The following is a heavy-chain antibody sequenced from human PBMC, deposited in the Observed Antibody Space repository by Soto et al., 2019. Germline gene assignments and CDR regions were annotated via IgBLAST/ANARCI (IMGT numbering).Heavy chain of an antibody. CDR1: GFSVGSNY. Sequence: EVQLVETGGGLIQPGGSLRLSCAASGFSVGSNYMTWVRQSPGKGLEWVSLIYSNGDTDYADSVKGRFSISRDNFKNPLYLQMNNLRAEDTAVYHCANKSDSTPVPEADGVWGRGTLVTVSS. D-gene: IGHD2-8*01. CDR2: IYSNGDT. CDR3: ANKSDSTPVPEADGV. V-gene: IGHV3-53*02. J-gene: IGHJ4*02.